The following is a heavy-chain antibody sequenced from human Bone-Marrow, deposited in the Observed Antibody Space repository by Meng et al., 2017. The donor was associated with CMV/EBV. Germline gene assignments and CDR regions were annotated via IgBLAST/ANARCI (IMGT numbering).Heavy chain of an antibody. CDR1: GFTYSSYW. J-gene: IGHJ4*02. CDR2: INQDGNDK. CDR3: ARVARASGYSSSWYPTLNYYFDY. Sequence: GESLKISCAASGFTYSSYWMTWVRQAPGKGLEWVAIINQDGNDKYYVDSVKGRFTISRDNAKNSLYLQMNSLRAEDTAVYYCARVARASGYSSSWYPTLNYYFDYWGQGTLVTVSS. V-gene: IGHV3-7*01. D-gene: IGHD6-13*01.